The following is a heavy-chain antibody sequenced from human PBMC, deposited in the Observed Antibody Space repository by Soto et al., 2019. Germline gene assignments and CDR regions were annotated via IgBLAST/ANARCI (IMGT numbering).Heavy chain of an antibody. Sequence: GGSLRLSCAASGFTFSDYYMSWIRQAPGKGLEWVSYISSSSSYTNYADSVKGRFTISRDNAKDSLYLQMNSLRAEDTAVYYCARGLRYPPYYYYGMDVWGQGTTVTVSS. CDR3: ARGLRYPPYYYYGMDV. CDR2: ISSSSSYT. V-gene: IGHV3-11*06. CDR1: GFTFSDYY. D-gene: IGHD3-9*01. J-gene: IGHJ6*02.